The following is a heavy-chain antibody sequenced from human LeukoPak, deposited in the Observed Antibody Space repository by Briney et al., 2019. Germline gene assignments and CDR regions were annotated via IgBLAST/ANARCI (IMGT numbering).Heavy chain of an antibody. CDR2: IYYSGST. J-gene: IGHJ4*02. CDR3: ARHQGKAPTTEWVFDY. D-gene: IGHD1-14*01. Sequence: KPGGSLRLSCAASGFTFSSYSMNWVRQAPGKGLEWIGSIYYSGSTYYNPSLKSRVTISVDTSKNQFSLKLSSVTAADTAVYYCARHQGKAPTTEWVFDYWGQGTLVTVSS. CDR1: GFTFSSYSMN. V-gene: IGHV4-39*01.